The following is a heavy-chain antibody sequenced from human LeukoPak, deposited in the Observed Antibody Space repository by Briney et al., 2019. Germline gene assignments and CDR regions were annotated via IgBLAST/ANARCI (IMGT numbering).Heavy chain of an antibody. J-gene: IGHJ4*02. CDR3: ARARGYCAADCSRYAFDY. V-gene: IGHV3-23*01. CDR1: GFTFSSYT. Sequence: GGSLTLSCAASGFTFSSYTMSWVCQAPGKGLEWVSTISNSGRNTFYTDSVKGRFTISRDNSKNTLYLQMNSLRAGDTAVYSCARARGYCAADCSRYAFDYWGQGTLVTVSS. CDR2: ISNSGRNT. D-gene: IGHD2-21*02.